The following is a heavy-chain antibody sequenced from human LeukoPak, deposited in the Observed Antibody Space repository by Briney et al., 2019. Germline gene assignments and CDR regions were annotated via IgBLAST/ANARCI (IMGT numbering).Heavy chain of an antibody. D-gene: IGHD3-10*01. Sequence: GGSLRLSCAASGFTFSSSSMNWVRQAPGKGLEWVSSISSGSSYIYYADSVKGRFTISRDNAKNSLYLQMNSLRAEDTAVYYCARGSGYGMDVWGQGTTVTVSS. CDR2: ISSGSSYI. J-gene: IGHJ6*02. CDR1: GFTFSSSS. CDR3: ARGSGYGMDV. V-gene: IGHV3-21*01.